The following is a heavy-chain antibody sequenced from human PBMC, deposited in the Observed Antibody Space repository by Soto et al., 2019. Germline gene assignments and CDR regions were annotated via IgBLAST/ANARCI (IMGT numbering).Heavy chain of an antibody. CDR1: GYTFTGYY. D-gene: IGHD6-19*01. CDR3: ARDGAVAGLSFYGMDV. CDR2: INPNSGGT. Sequence: AASVKVSCKASGYTFTGYYMHWVRQAPGQGLEWMGWINPNSGGTNYAQKFQGWVTMTRDTSISTAYMELSRLRSDDTAVYYCARDGAVAGLSFYGMDVWGQGTTVTVSS. V-gene: IGHV1-2*04. J-gene: IGHJ6*02.